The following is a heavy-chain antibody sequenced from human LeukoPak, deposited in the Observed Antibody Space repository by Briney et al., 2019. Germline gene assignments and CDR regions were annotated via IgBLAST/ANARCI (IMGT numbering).Heavy chain of an antibody. J-gene: IGHJ4*02. CDR2: ISYDGSNK. CDR1: GFTFSSYG. V-gene: IGHV3-30*03. Sequence: GGSLRLSCAASGFTFSSYGMHWVRQAPGKGLEWVAVISYDGSNKYYADSVKGRFTISRDNSKNTLYLQMNSLRGEDTAVYYCARSGREATEIDYWGQGTLVTVSS. CDR3: ARSGREATEIDY. D-gene: IGHD1-1*01.